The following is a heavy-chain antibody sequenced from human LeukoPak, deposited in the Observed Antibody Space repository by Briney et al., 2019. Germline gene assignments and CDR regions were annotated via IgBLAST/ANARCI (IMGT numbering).Heavy chain of an antibody. CDR3: ARGDQYYDILTGYFHDAFDI. D-gene: IGHD3-9*01. CDR1: GFTFSSYG. Sequence: GGSLRLSCAASGFTFSSYGMHWVRQAPGKGLEWVAVIWYDGSNKYYADSVKGRFTISRDNSKNTLYLQMNSLRAEDTAVYYCARGDQYYDILTGYFHDAFDIWGQGTMVTVSS. J-gene: IGHJ3*02. CDR2: IWYDGSNK. V-gene: IGHV3-33*01.